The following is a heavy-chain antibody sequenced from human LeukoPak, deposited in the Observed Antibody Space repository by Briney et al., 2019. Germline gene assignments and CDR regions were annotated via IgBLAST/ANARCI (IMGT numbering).Heavy chain of an antibody. CDR3: AHGLWHYDAFDV. CDR2: IKSKSDGGIT. J-gene: IGHJ3*01. D-gene: IGHD3-10*01. CDR1: RSTFTNAW. Sequence: GGSLRLSCAASRSTFTNAWMNWVRQAPGKGLEWIGRIKSKSDGGITDYAAPAKGRFTISRDDPKITLYLQMNSLKTQDTAVYYCAHGLWHYDAFDVRGQGTMVTVPS. V-gene: IGHV3-15*01.